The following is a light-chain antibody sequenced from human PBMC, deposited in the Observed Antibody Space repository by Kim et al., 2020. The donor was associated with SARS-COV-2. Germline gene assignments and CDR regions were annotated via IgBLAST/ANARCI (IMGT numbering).Light chain of an antibody. CDR1: KSVVNSSKNKNY. J-gene: IGKJ1*01. CDR3: QQYYSTPRT. Sequence: ATINCKSSKSVVNSSKNKNYLAWYQQKPGQPPKLLIAWASTRESGVPDRFSGGGSGTDFTLTISSLQAEDVAVYYCQQYYSTPRTFGQGTKVDIK. V-gene: IGKV4-1*01. CDR2: WAS.